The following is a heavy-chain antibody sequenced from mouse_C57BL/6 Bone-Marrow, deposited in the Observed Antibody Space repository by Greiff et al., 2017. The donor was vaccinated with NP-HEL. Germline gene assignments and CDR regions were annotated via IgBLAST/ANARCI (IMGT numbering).Heavy chain of an antibody. CDR3: ARRGYYDGSSYEAGAMDY. CDR2: IYPRSGNT. CDR1: GYTFTSYG. V-gene: IGHV1-81*01. J-gene: IGHJ4*01. D-gene: IGHD1-1*01. Sequence: QVQLQQSGAELARPGASVKLSCKASGYTFTSYGISWVKQRPGQGLEWIGEIYPRSGNTYYNEKFKGKATLTADKSSSTAYMELRSLTSEDSAVYFCARRGYYDGSSYEAGAMDYWGQGTSVTVSS.